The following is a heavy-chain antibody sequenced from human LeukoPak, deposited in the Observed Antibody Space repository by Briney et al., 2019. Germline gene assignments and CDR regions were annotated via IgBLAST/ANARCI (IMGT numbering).Heavy chain of an antibody. CDR2: IITVSTTYY. V-gene: IGHV3-21*01. CDR3: ARDFVRAGDYHHFDF. J-gene: IGHJ4*02. Sequence: SGGSLRLSCVASGFTFSSYSMNWVRQAPGRGLEWVSSIITVSTTYYQYADSVKGRFTISRDNTKNSLYLQMESLRAEDTAVYYCARDFVRAGDYHHFDFWGQGTLVTVSS. CDR1: GFTFSSYS. D-gene: IGHD7-27*01.